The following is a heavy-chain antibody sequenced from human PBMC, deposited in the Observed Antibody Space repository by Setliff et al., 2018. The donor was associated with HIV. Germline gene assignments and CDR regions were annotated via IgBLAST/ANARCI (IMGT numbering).Heavy chain of an antibody. J-gene: IGHJ6*03. D-gene: IGHD3-3*01. CDR3: SRGVLQFLEWSSSGDYYYYMDV. Sequence: PSETLSLTCTVSGVSISDYYWSWIRQPPGKGLEWIGYIYFSGSTNYNPSLKSRVTMSLDTSKSQFSLKLSSVTAADTAVYYCSRGVLQFLEWSSSGDYYYYMDVWGKGTTVTVSS. CDR1: GVSISDYY. V-gene: IGHV4-59*13. CDR2: IYFSGST.